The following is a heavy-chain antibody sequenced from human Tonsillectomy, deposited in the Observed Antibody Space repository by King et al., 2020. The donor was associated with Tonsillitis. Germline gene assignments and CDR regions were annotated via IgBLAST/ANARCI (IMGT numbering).Heavy chain of an antibody. J-gene: IGHJ4*02. D-gene: IGHD4-23*01. CDR1: GFTFSDYC. Sequence: VQLVESGGGFKPGGSLRLSCAASGFTFSDYCMTWIRQAPGKGLEWVSYISRSDGTVYYADSVKGRFTISRDNAKNSLYLQMNSLRAEDTAVYYCARDPIDYGGNSGGFDYWGQGTLVTVSS. CDR3: ARDPIDYGGNSGGFDY. CDR2: ISRSDGTV. V-gene: IGHV3-11*01.